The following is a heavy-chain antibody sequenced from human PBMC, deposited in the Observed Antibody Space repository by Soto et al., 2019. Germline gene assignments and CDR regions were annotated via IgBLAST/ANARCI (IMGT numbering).Heavy chain of an antibody. CDR3: ARWGRPPPDMVRGVTRGAFDI. CDR1: GFTVSSYV. V-gene: IGHV3-33*01. Sequence: GGALRLSCAASGFTVSSYVMHWVRQAPGKGLEWVAVIWYDGSNKYYADSVKGRFTISRDNSKNTLYLQMNSLRAEDTAVYYCARWGRPPPDMVRGVTRGAFDIWGQGTMVTVSS. D-gene: IGHD3-10*01. CDR2: IWYDGSNK. J-gene: IGHJ3*02.